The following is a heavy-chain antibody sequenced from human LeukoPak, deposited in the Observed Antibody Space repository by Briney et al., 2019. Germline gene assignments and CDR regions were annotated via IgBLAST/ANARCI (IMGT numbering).Heavy chain of an antibody. CDR3: ATYSGYDGMDV. Sequence: PGGSLRLSCAASGFTFSGYSMNWVRQAPGKGLEWVSSISSISTYIYYADSVKGRFTISRDNAKNSLYLQMNSLRAEDTAVYYCATYSGYDGMDVWGQGTTVTVSS. CDR2: ISSISTYI. J-gene: IGHJ6*02. CDR1: GFTFSGYS. V-gene: IGHV3-21*01. D-gene: IGHD5-12*01.